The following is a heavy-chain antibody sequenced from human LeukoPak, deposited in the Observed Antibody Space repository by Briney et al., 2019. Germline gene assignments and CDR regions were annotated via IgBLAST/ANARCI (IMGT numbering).Heavy chain of an antibody. V-gene: IGHV3-30*02. J-gene: IGHJ6*03. Sequence: GGSLRLSCAASGFSFSSYGMHWVRQAPGKGLGWVAFIRDDGRNKYYADSVKGRFTTSRDNSKNTLYLQMNSLRAEDTAVYYCAKDHPLWFGDVGYMDVWGKGTTVTVSS. CDR1: GFSFSSYG. D-gene: IGHD3-10*01. CDR2: IRDDGRNK. CDR3: AKDHPLWFGDVGYMDV.